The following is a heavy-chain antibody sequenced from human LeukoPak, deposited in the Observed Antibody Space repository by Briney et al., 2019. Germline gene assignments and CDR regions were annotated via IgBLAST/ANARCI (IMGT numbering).Heavy chain of an antibody. Sequence: GGSLRLSCAASGFTFTNYWMSWVRQAPGKGLEWVANINLDGSQKYYVDSLKGRFTISRDNAKNSVYLQMNSLRAEDTAVYYCARDVDYANPRHDYWGQGTLVTVSS. CDR3: ARDVDYANPRHDY. J-gene: IGHJ4*02. V-gene: IGHV3-7*01. CDR2: INLDGSQK. D-gene: IGHD4/OR15-4a*01. CDR1: GFTFTNYW.